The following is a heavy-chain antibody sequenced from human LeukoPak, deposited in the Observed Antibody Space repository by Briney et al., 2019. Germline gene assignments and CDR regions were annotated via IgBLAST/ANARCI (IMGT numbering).Heavy chain of an antibody. CDR2: IYPGDSDT. CDR1: GYSFTSYW. D-gene: IGHD1-26*01. CDR3: ARRVRGSYSVEGMDV. J-gene: IGHJ6*02. Sequence: GESLKISCKGSGYSFTSYWIGWVRQMPGKGLGWMGIIYPGDSDTRYSPSFQGQVTISADKSISTAYLQWSSLKASDTAMYYCARRVRGSYSVEGMDVWGQGTTVTVSS. V-gene: IGHV5-51*01.